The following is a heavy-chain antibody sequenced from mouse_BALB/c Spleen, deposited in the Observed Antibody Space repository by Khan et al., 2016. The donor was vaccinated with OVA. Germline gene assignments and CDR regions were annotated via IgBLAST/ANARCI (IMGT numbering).Heavy chain of an antibody. J-gene: IGHJ3*01. CDR1: GYTLTNYG. Sequence: QIQLVQSGPELKKPGETVKISCKASGYTLTNYGMNWVKQAPGKGLKWMGWINTYTGEPTFADDFKGRFAFSLETSASTAYLTINNLKNEDTATYFCARSNGNYWFAYWGQGTLVTVSA. D-gene: IGHD2-1*01. CDR3: ARSNGNYWFAY. CDR2: INTYTGEP. V-gene: IGHV9-3-1*01.